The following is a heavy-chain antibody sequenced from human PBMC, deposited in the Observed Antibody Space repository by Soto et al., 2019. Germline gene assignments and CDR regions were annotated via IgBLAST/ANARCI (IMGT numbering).Heavy chain of an antibody. V-gene: IGHV3-7*01. J-gene: IGHJ4*02. D-gene: IGHD6-13*01. Sequence: GGSLRLSCAASGFIFSSNWMSWVRQAPGKGLEWVANIKQEGSEKYYVDSVKGRFTISRDNAKNSLYLQMNSLRAADPAVYYCAREWARSSSCDYWGQGTLVTVSS. CDR1: GFIFSSNW. CDR2: IKQEGSEK. CDR3: AREWARSSSCDY.